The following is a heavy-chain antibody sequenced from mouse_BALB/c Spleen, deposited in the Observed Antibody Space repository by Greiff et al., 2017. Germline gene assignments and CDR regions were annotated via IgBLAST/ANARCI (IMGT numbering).Heavy chain of an antibody. CDR2: IWAGGST. J-gene: IGHJ4*01. D-gene: IGHD1-1*01. Sequence: QVQLKQSGPGLVQPSQSLSITCTVSGFSLTSYGVHWVRQPPGKGLEWLGVIWAGGSTNYNSALMSRLSISKDNSKSQVFLKMNSLQTDDTAMYYCARRGLLNYYAMDYWGQGTSVTVSS. CDR3: ARRGLLNYYAMDY. CDR1: GFSLTSYG. V-gene: IGHV2-9*02.